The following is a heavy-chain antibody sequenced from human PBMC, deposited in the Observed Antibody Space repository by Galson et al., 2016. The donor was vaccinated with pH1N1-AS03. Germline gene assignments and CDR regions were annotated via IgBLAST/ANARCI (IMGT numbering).Heavy chain of an antibody. J-gene: IGHJ4*02. V-gene: IGHV1-18*01. D-gene: IGHD3-3*01. CDR1: GYTFVNYG. CDR2: ISGYDGHT. CDR3: ARYESGYMY. Sequence: SVKVSCKASGYTFVNYGISWVRRAPGQGLEWMGWISGYDGHTGYAQKFQGRVTMTTDTSTNKTYMELRSLTSDDKRAYYCARYESGYMYWGQGTLVTVSS.